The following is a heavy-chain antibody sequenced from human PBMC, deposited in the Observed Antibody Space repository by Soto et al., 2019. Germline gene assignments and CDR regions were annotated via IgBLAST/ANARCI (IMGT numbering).Heavy chain of an antibody. CDR2: INHSGST. V-gene: IGHV4-34*01. CDR3: ARDLTGYSSGWLFWTGYKWFDH. CDR1: GGSFSGYY. Sequence: PSETLSLTCAVYGGSFSGYYWSWIRQPPGKGLEWIGEINHSGSTNYNPSLKSRVTISVDTSKNQFSLKLSSVTAADTAVYYCARDLTGYSSGWLFWTGYKWFDHWGQGTLVTVSS. J-gene: IGHJ5*02. D-gene: IGHD6-19*01.